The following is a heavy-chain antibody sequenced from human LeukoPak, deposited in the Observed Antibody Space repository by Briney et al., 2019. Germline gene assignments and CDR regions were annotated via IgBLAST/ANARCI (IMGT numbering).Heavy chain of an antibody. V-gene: IGHV1-58*02. Sequence: GASVKVSCKASGFTFTSSAMQWVRQARGQRLEWIGWIVVGSGNTNYAKKFQERVTITRDMSTSTAYMELSSLRSEDTAVYYCAASYMQWLAPGSSLRENWFDPWGQGTLVTVSS. CDR1: GFTFTSSA. J-gene: IGHJ5*02. CDR2: IVVGSGNT. D-gene: IGHD6-19*01. CDR3: AASYMQWLAPGSSLRENWFDP.